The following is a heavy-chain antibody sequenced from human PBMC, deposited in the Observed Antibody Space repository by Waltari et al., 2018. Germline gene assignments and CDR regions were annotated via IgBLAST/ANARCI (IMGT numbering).Heavy chain of an antibody. CDR2: INHSGST. Sequence: QVQLQQWGAGLLKPSETLSLTCAVYGGSFSGYYWSWIRQPPGKGLEWIGEINHSGSTNYNPSLKSRVTISVDTSKNQFSLKLSSVTAADTAVFYCARITRPARSIAARPGAFDIWGQGTMVTVSS. CDR1: GGSFSGYY. D-gene: IGHD6-6*01. CDR3: ARITRPARSIAARPGAFDI. J-gene: IGHJ3*02. V-gene: IGHV4-34*01.